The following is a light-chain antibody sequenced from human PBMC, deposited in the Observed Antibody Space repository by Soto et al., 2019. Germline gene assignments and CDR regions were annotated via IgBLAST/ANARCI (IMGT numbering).Light chain of an antibody. J-gene: IGLJ1*01. V-gene: IGLV2-14*01. CDR1: SSDVGDYNY. Sequence: QSALTQPASVSGSPGQSITISCTGTSSDVGDYNYVSWYQQPPGKAPKLMIYEVSTRPSGVSNRFSGSKSGNTASLTISGLQAEDGADYYCSSYTSSRPYVFGTGTKLTVL. CDR2: EVS. CDR3: SSYTSSRPYV.